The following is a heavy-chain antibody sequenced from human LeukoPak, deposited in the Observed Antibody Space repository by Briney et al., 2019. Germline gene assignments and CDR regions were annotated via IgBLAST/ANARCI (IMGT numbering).Heavy chain of an antibody. V-gene: IGHV3-72*01. Sequence: QSGGSLRLSCAASGFTFSDHYMDWVRQAPGKGLEWVGRTRNKANSYTTEYAASVKGRFTISRDDSKNSLYLQMNSLKTEDTAVYYCAREVPYGIAAAGDAFDIWGQGTMVTVSS. CDR1: GFTFSDHY. D-gene: IGHD6-13*01. J-gene: IGHJ3*02. CDR2: TRNKANSYTT. CDR3: AREVPYGIAAAGDAFDI.